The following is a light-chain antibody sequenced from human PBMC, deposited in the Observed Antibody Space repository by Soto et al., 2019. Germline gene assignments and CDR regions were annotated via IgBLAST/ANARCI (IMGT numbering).Light chain of an antibody. J-gene: IGLJ2*01. Sequence: QSALTQPPSASGSPGQSVTISCTGTSSDVGGFNYVSWYQQHPGKAPKLMIYEVSKRPPGVPDRFSGSKSGNTASLTVSGLQAEDEADYYCSSYAGSNNFRFGGGTKLTVL. CDR1: SSDVGGFNY. CDR2: EVS. CDR3: SSYAGSNNFR. V-gene: IGLV2-8*01.